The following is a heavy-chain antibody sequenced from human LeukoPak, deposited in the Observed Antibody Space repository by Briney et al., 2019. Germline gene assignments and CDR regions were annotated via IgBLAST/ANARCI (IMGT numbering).Heavy chain of an antibody. Sequence: GGSLRLSCAASGFTFSSYSMNWVRQAPGKGLEWVSYISSSSSTIYYADSVKGRFTISRDNAKNSLYLQMNSLRDEDTAVYYCARDRSYCGGDCYPESFDYGGQGTLVTVSS. CDR3: ARDRSYCGGDCYPESFDY. J-gene: IGHJ4*02. CDR2: ISSSSSTI. CDR1: GFTFSSYS. V-gene: IGHV3-48*02. D-gene: IGHD2-21*02.